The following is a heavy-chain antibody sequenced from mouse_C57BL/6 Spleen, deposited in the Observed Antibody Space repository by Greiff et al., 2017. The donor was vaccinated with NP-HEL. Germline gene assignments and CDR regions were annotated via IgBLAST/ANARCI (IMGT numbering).Heavy chain of an antibody. V-gene: IGHV1-52*01. CDR3: ARLVDGYYPNWYFGV. CDR2: IDPSDSET. D-gene: IGHD2-3*01. CDR1: GYTFTSYW. Sequence: QVQLQQPGAELVRPGSSVKLSCKASGYTFTSYWMHWVKQRPIQGLEWIGNIDPSDSETHYNQKFKDKATLTVDKSSSTAYMQLSSLTSEDSAVYYCARLVDGYYPNWYFGVWGTGTTVTVSS. J-gene: IGHJ1*03.